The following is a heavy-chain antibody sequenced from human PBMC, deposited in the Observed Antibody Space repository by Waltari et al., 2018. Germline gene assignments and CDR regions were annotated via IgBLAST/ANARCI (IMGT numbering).Heavy chain of an antibody. J-gene: IGHJ4*02. CDR2: INPNSGAT. CDR1: GYTFTGYY. CDR3: ARDKIAAVGWYFDY. Sequence: QVQLVQSGAEVKQPGASVRVSCKASGYTFTGYYVHWVRQAPGQGLEWMGWINPNSGATKYAQKFQGRVTMTSDTSISTAYMELSRLISDDTAVYYCARDKIAAVGWYFDYWGQGTLVTVSS. V-gene: IGHV1-2*02. D-gene: IGHD6-13*01.